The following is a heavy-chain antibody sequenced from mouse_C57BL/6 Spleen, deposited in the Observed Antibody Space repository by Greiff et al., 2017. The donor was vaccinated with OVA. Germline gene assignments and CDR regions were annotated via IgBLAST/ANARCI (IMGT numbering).Heavy chain of an antibody. CDR1: GYTFTSYW. CDR3: TSPYYSNYGEFDY. V-gene: IGHV1-5*01. D-gene: IGHD2-5*01. Sequence: VHVKQPGTELVKPGASVKLSCKTSGYTFTSYWMHWVKQRPGQGLEWIGAIYPGNSDTSYNQKFKGKAKLTAVTSASTAYMELSSLTNEDSAVYYGTSPYYSNYGEFDYWGQGTTLTVSS. CDR2: IYPGNSDT. J-gene: IGHJ2*01.